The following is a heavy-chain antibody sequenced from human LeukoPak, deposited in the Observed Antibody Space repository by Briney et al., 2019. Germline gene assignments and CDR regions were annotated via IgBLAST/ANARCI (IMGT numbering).Heavy chain of an antibody. CDR3: ARDRSNVAASGGWFDP. D-gene: IGHD6-13*01. J-gene: IGHJ5*02. Sequence: GGSLRLSCAASGFTFSSYSMNWVRQAPGKGLEWVSSIGGSSSYIYYGDSVKGRITTSRDNARNSLYLEMISLRAEDTAVYYCARDRSNVAASGGWFDPWGQGTLVIVSS. V-gene: IGHV3-21*01. CDR1: GFTFSSYS. CDR2: IGGSSSYI.